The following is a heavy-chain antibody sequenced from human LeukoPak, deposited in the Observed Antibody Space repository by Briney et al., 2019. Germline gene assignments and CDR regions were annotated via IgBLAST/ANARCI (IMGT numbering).Heavy chain of an antibody. CDR2: ISSSSSYI. V-gene: IGHV3-21*01. Sequence: GGSLRLSCAASGFTFSSYSMNWVRQAPGKGLEWVSSISSSSSYIYYADSVKGRFTISRDNAKNSLYLQMNSLRAEDTAVYYCAREENSSSWYGPYYYYYMDVWGKGTTVTVSS. CDR3: AREENSSSWYGPYYYYYMDV. D-gene: IGHD6-13*01. J-gene: IGHJ6*03. CDR1: GFTFSSYS.